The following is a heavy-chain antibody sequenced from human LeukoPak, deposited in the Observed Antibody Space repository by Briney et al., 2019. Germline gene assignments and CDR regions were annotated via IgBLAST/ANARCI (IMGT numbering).Heavy chain of an antibody. Sequence: ASVKVSCKASGYTFTGYYMHWVRQAPGQGLEWMGWINPNSGGTNYAQKFQGRVTMTRDTYISTAYMELSRLRSDDTAVYYCARNQRWGVVSDAFDIWGQGTMVTVSS. CDR3: ARNQRWGVVSDAFDI. D-gene: IGHD2-15*01. V-gene: IGHV1-2*02. CDR1: GYTFTGYY. J-gene: IGHJ3*02. CDR2: INPNSGGT.